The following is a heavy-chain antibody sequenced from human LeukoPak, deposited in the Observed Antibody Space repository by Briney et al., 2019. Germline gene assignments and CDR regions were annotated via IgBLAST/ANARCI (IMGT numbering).Heavy chain of an antibody. CDR3: ATRGTYYYDNSGYWGFDY. CDR2: ISYDGSNK. Sequence: GGSLRLSWAASGFTFSSYGIHWVRQTPGEGLEWVAVISYDGSNKYYADSVKGRFTISRDSSKNTLYLQMNSLRAEDTAVYYCATRGTYYYDNSGYWGFDYWGQGTLVTVSS. D-gene: IGHD3-22*01. J-gene: IGHJ4*02. V-gene: IGHV3-30*03. CDR1: GFTFSSYG.